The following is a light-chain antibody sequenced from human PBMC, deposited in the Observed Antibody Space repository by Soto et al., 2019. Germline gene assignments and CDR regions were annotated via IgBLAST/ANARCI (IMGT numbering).Light chain of an antibody. Sequence: DIVLTQSPDSLAVSLGERATINCKSNQSVLYSSNDKNYLAWYQQKPGQPPALLIYWASSRASGVPDRFSGRGSGTDFALTISARQAEAVAVYFCQQYYLTPCTCGQGTKREI. CDR2: WAS. V-gene: IGKV4-1*01. CDR1: QSVLYSSNDKNY. J-gene: IGKJ2*02. CDR3: QQYYLTPCT.